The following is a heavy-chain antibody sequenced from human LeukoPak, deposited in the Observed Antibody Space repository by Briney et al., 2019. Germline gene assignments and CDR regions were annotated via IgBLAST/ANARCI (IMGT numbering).Heavy chain of an antibody. J-gene: IGHJ6*02. CDR2: INPNSGGT. CDR1: GYTFTGYY. D-gene: IGHD3-3*01. V-gene: IGHV1-2*02. CDR3: ARGQYDFWSGYLVYYYYGMDV. Sequence: ASVKVSCKASGYTFTGYYMHWVRQAPGQGLEWMGWINPNSGGTNYAQKFQGRVTMTRDTSISTAYIELSRLRSDDTAVYYCARGQYDFWSGYLVYYYYGMDVWGQGTTVTVSS.